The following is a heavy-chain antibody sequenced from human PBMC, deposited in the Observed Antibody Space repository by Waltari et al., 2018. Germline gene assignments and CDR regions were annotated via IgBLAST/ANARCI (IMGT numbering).Heavy chain of an antibody. CDR3: AKVESGRYYDY. V-gene: IGHV3-23*04. Sequence: EVQLVESGRGLVQPGGSLRLSCAASGFTLTSYAMSWVRQAPGKGLEWVSSISGVGSGTYYADSVRGRFTISRDNSKSTLDLQMNNRRAEDTAVYYGAKVESGRYYDYWGQGTLVTVSS. CDR2: ISGVGSGT. J-gene: IGHJ4*02. CDR1: GFTLTSYA. D-gene: IGHD6-25*01.